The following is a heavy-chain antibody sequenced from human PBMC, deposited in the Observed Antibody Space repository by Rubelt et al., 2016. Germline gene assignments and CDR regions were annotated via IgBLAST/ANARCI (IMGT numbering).Heavy chain of an antibody. Sequence: PGDSVKVSCKASGYTFSSYAIHWVRQAPGQRLEWMGWINAGNGNTKYSQKFQGRVTITRDTSASTAYMELSSLRSEDTAVYYCAREGLAVAHDYWGQGTLVTVSS. CDR2: INAGNGNT. CDR3: AREGLAVAHDY. V-gene: IGHV1-3*01. D-gene: IGHD6-19*01. CDR1: GYTFSSYA. J-gene: IGHJ4*02.